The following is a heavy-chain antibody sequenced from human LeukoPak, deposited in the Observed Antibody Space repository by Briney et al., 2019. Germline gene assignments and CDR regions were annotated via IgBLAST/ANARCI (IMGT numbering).Heavy chain of an antibody. CDR2: IYTSGST. CDR3: ARDRYCSGGSCYSSPYNWFDP. V-gene: IGHV4-4*07. D-gene: IGHD2-15*01. Sequence: PSETLSFTCTVSSGSISSYYWSWIRQPAGKGLEWIGRIYTSGSTNYNPSLKSRVTMSVDTSKNQFSLKLSSVTAADTAVYYCARDRYCSGGSCYSSPYNWFDPWGQGTLVTVSS. J-gene: IGHJ5*02. CDR1: SGSISSYY.